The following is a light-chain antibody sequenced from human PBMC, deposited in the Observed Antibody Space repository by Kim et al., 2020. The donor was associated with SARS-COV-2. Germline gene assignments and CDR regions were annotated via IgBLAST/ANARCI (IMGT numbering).Light chain of an antibody. V-gene: IGKV1-27*01. CDR2: AAS. CDR3: QKYNSAPSWT. CDR1: QGISNY. J-gene: IGKJ1*01. Sequence: SVGDRVTITGRASQGISNYLAWYQQKPGKVPKLLIYAASTLQSGVPSRFSGSGSGTDFTLTISSLQPEDVATYYCQKYNSAPSWTFGQGTKVDIK.